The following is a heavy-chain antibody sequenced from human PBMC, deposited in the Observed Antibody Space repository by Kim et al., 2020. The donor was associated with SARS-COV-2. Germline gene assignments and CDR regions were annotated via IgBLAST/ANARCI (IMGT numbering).Heavy chain of an antibody. D-gene: IGHD6-13*01. Sequence: AQKLQGRVTMTTDTSTSTAYMELRSLRSDDTAVYYCARAGWLAAAGLGEYWGQGTLVTVSS. J-gene: IGHJ4*02. V-gene: IGHV1-18*01. CDR3: ARAGWLAAAGLGEY.